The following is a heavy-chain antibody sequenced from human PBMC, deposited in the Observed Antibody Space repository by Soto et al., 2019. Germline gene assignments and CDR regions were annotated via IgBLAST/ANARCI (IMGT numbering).Heavy chain of an antibody. CDR1: GFTFSSYW. CDR3: ARDPSGCPGVLVGTYSDY. V-gene: IGHV3-7*03. J-gene: IGHJ4*02. CDR2: IKQDGSEK. Sequence: GGSLRLSCAASGFTFSSYWMSWVRQAPGKGLEWVANIKQDGSEKYYVDSVKGRFTISRDNAKNSLYLQMNSLRAEDTAVYYCARDPSGCPGVLVGTYSDYWGQGTLVTVSS. D-gene: IGHD2-8*02.